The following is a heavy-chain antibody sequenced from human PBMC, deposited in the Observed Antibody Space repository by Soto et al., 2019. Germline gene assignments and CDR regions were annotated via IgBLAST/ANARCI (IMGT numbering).Heavy chain of an antibody. Sequence: QVQLVESGGGVVQPGRSLRLSCAASGFTFSSYGMHWVRQAPGKGLEWVAVIWYDGSNKYYADSVKGRFTISRDNYKNTLYLQMNSLRAEDTAVYYCARDRRARGMDVWGQGTTVTVSS. CDR2: IWYDGSNK. CDR3: ARDRRARGMDV. V-gene: IGHV3-33*01. J-gene: IGHJ6*02. CDR1: GFTFSSYG.